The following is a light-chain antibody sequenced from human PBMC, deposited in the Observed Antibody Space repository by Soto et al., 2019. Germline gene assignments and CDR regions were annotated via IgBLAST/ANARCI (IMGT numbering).Light chain of an antibody. V-gene: IGKV1-33*01. Sequence: DIQMTQSPSSLSASVGDRVTITCQATQDISNYLNWYQQKPGKAPKLLIYDASNLEIGVPSRFSGSGSGTDFNFTMSSLQHDDIATYYCQQYDNLLTFGGGTKVEIK. CDR1: QDISNY. J-gene: IGKJ4*01. CDR3: QQYDNLLT. CDR2: DAS.